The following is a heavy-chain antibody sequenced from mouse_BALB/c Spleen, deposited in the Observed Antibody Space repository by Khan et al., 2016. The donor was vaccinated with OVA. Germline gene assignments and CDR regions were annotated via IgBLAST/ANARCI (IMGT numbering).Heavy chain of an antibody. CDR2: IYPGSDNT. CDR1: GYIFTDYS. CDR3: TREWAAWFPY. J-gene: IGHJ3*01. V-gene: IGHV1-77*01. Sequence: VQRVESGAELARPGASVMLSCKASGYIFTDYSTNWMRQRTGQALARIGEIYPGSDNTFYNERFKGKATLTVVNYSSTAYMHLSSLTSEDSAGYCCTREWAAWFPYWSKGTLVTVSA.